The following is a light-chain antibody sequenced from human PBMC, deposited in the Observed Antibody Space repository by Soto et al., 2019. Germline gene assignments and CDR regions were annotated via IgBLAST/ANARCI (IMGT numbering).Light chain of an antibody. CDR2: HAS. V-gene: IGKV3-20*01. CDR1: QSVSRNF. Sequence: ENVLTQSPGTLSLSPGERATLSCRASQSVSRNFLAWYQQKPGQAPRLLIYHASNRATGIPDRFSGSESGTDFTLTISRLEPEDFAMYYCQQYASARRTFGQGTNLEI. J-gene: IGKJ2*01. CDR3: QQYASARRT.